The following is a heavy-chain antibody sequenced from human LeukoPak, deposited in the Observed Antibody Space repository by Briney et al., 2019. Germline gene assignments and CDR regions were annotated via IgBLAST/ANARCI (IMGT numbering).Heavy chain of an antibody. V-gene: IGHV1-2*02. CDR3: ARVAYSSSWYLFDY. Sequence: WASVKVSCKASGYTFTGYYMHWVRQAPGQGLEWMGWINPNSGGTNYAQKFQGRVTMTRDTSISTAYMELSRLRSDDTAVYYCARVAYSSSWYLFDYWGQGTLVTVSS. CDR1: GYTFTGYY. CDR2: INPNSGGT. D-gene: IGHD6-13*01. J-gene: IGHJ4*02.